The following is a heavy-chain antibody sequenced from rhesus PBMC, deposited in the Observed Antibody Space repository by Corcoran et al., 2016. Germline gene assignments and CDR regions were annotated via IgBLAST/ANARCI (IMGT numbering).Heavy chain of an antibody. CDR2: VNGNTGYS. Sequence: QVQLQESGPGLVKPSETLSLTCAVSGGSFTTYWWTWIRQSPGKGLEWIGEVNGNTGYSNYYPSLKILVTISKDASTNQFSLALSSVTAADTAVYYCAKDGGGSWTPVFDYWGQGVLVTVSS. CDR3: AKDGGGSWTPVFDY. D-gene: IGHD6-25*01. V-gene: IGHV4-80*01. J-gene: IGHJ4*01. CDR1: GGSFTTYW.